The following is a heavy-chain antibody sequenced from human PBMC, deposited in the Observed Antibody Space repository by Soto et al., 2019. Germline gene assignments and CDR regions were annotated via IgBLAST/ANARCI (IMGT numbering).Heavy chain of an antibody. Sequence: SETLSLTCTVSGDSIRSSSYWGWIRQPPGKALEWIGSIYSTGNTYYSPSLNSQVTISVDTSKNQFSLNVISVTAADTPVYYCRRSSRYSTDVWGQGTTVPVSS. CDR3: RRSSRYSTDV. CDR2: IYSTGNT. D-gene: IGHD6-13*01. CDR1: GDSIRSSSY. J-gene: IGHJ6*02. V-gene: IGHV4-39*01.